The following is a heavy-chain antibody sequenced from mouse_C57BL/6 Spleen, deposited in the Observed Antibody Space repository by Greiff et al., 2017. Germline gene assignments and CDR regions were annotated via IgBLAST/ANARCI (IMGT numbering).Heavy chain of an antibody. Sequence: ESGPGLVKPSQSLSLTCSVTGYSITSGYYWNWIRQFPGNKLEWMGYISYDGSNNYNPSLKNRISITRDTSKNQFFLKLNSVTTEDTATYYCARGPLGVGYFDYWGQGTTLTVSS. CDR3: ARGPLGVGYFDY. J-gene: IGHJ2*01. V-gene: IGHV3-6*01. D-gene: IGHD2-14*01. CDR2: ISYDGSN. CDR1: GYSITSGYY.